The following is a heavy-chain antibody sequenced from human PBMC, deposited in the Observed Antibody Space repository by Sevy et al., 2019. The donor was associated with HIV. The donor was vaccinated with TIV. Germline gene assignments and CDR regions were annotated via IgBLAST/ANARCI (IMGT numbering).Heavy chain of an antibody. D-gene: IGHD6-13*01. J-gene: IGHJ6*02. CDR2: SYGSENT. CDR3: ARVSPGIAAARGLDV. V-gene: IGHV3-53*01. Sequence: GGSLRLSCLASEFTVSDNYMSWVRQAPGKGLEWVSVSYGSENTVFAESVKGRFSGSSDYSRNRIYLEMNSVTIEDTAVYYCARVSPGIAAARGLDVWGQGTTVTVSS. CDR1: EFTVSDNY.